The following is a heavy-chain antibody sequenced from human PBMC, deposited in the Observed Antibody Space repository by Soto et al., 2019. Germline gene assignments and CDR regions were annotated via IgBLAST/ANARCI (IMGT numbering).Heavy chain of an antibody. CDR2: IYSGGST. CDR3: ARERSGGVVGNLYYFDY. CDR1: GFTVSSNY. J-gene: IGHJ4*02. V-gene: IGHV3-66*01. Sequence: GGSLRLSCAASGFTVSSNYMSWVRQAPGKGLEWVSVIYSGGSTYYADSVKGRFTISRDNSKNTLYLQMNSLRAEDTAVYYCARERSGGVVGNLYYFDYWGQGTLVTVSS. D-gene: IGHD2-15*01.